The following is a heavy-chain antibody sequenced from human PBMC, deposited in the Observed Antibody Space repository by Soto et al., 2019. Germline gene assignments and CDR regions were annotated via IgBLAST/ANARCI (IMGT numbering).Heavy chain of an antibody. Sequence: QVQLVESGGGVVQPGRSLRLSCAASGFTFSSYAMHWVRQAPGKGLEWVAVISYDGSNKDYADSVKGRFTISRDNSKNTLNLQMNSLSAEDTAVYYCARDYYRFNSGYGFSMDVWGQGTTVTDSS. D-gene: IGHD5-12*01. J-gene: IGHJ6*02. CDR3: ARDYYRFNSGYGFSMDV. CDR2: ISYDGSNK. V-gene: IGHV3-30-3*01. CDR1: GFTFSSYA.